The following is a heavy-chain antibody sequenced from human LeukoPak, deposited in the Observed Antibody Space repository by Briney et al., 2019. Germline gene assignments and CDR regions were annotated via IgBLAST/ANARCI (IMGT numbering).Heavy chain of an antibody. CDR1: GFAFSSYS. CDR2: ISSSSSTI. Sequence: GGSLRLSCAASGFAFSSYSMNWVRQAPGKGLEWVSYISSSSSTIYYADSVKGRFTISRDNAKNSLYLQMNSLRAEDTAVYYCARFGIGAKYYYYYMDVWGKGTTVTVSS. D-gene: IGHD1-26*01. CDR3: ARFGIGAKYYYYYMDV. J-gene: IGHJ6*03. V-gene: IGHV3-48*01.